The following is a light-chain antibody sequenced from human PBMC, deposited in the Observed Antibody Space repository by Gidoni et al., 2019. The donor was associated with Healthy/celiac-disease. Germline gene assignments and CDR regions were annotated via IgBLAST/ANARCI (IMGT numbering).Light chain of an antibody. J-gene: IGKJ4*01. CDR1: QSVLYSSNNKNN. Sequence: DIVMTQSPASLAVSLGERATIKCKSSQSVLYSSNNKNNLAWYQQKPGQPPKLLIYWASTRESGVPDRFIGSVSGTDFTLTISRLQAEDVAVYYCQQYYSTPLTFGGGTKVEIK. CDR3: QQYYSTPLT. CDR2: WAS. V-gene: IGKV4-1*01.